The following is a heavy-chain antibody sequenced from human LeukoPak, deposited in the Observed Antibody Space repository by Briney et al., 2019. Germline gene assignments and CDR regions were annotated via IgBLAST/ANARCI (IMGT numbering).Heavy chain of an antibody. D-gene: IGHD3-22*01. CDR3: ARVGYSSYGMDV. J-gene: IGHJ6*03. CDR1: GYSFTNTW. V-gene: IGHV5-51*01. CDR2: IFPADSDT. Sequence: GESLNISCKGSGYSFTNTWIAWVRQMPGKGLEWMGSIFPADSDTSNSPSFRGQVTISADKSTSTAYLQWSSLKASDTAIYYCARVGYSSYGMDVWGKGTTVSVCS.